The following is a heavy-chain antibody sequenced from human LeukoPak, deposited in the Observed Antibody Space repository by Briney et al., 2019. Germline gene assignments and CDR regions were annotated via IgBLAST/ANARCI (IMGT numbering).Heavy chain of an antibody. CDR3: ARGGPSYSIDY. Sequence: GGSLRLSCAASGFTFSSYWMHWVRQAPGKGLVWVSRINSDGSSTSYADSVKGRFTISRDNAKNTLYLQMNSLRAEDTAVYYCARGGPSYSIDYWGQGTLVTVSS. J-gene: IGHJ4*02. V-gene: IGHV3-74*01. D-gene: IGHD1-26*01. CDR1: GFTFSSYW. CDR2: INSDGSST.